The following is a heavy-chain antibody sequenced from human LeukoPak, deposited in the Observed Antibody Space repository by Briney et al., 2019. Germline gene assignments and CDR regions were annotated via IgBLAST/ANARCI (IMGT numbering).Heavy chain of an antibody. V-gene: IGHV4-39*01. CDR2: IYYSGST. CDR3: ARQHTRGVVVALVDY. Sequence: SETLSLTCTVSGGSISSSSYYWAWIRQPPGKGLEWIGSIYYSGSTYYNPSLKSRVTISVDTSKNQFSLKLSSVTAADTAVYYCARQHTRGVVVALVDYWGQGTLVTVSS. D-gene: IGHD2-15*01. J-gene: IGHJ4*02. CDR1: GGSISSSSYY.